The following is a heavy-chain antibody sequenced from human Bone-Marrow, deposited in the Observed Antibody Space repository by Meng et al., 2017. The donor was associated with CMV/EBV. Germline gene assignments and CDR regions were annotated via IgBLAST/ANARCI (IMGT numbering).Heavy chain of an antibody. J-gene: IGHJ5*02. V-gene: IGHV1-69*10. CDR2: IIPILGIA. Sequence: SVKVSCKASGGTFSSYAISWVRQAPGQGLEWMGGIIPILGIANYAQKFQGRVTITADKSTSTAYMELSSLRSEDTAVDYCARDGGGENVLRFLEWTYWFDPWGQGTLVTVSS. CDR3: ARDGGGENVLRFLEWTYWFDP. CDR1: GGTFSSYA. D-gene: IGHD3-3*01.